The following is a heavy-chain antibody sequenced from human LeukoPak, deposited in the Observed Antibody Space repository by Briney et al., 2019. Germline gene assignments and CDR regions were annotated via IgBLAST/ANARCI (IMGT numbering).Heavy chain of an antibody. V-gene: IGHV3-23*01. D-gene: IGHD3-10*01. CDR3: AKGNYYGSSGLGSTSFDY. CDR1: GFTFSSYA. CDR2: ISGSGDNT. J-gene: IGHJ4*02. Sequence: GGSLRLSCAASGFTFSSYAMSWVRQAPGKGLEWVSAISGSGDNTYYADSVKGRFTISRDNSKNTLYLQMNSLRAEDTALYYCAKGNYYGSSGLGSTSFDYWGQGALVTVSS.